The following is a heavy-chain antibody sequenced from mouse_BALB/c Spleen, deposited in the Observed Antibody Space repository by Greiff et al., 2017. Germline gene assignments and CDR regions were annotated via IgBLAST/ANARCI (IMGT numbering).Heavy chain of an antibody. V-gene: IGHV3-2*02. CDR1: GYSITSDYA. CDR2: ISYSGST. D-gene: IGHD1-1*01. J-gene: IGHJ1*01. Sequence: EVKLVESGPGLVKPSQSLSLTCTVTGYSITSDYAWNWIRQFPGNKLEWMGYISYSGSTSYNPSLKSRISITRDTSKNQFFLQLNSVTTEDTATYYCARHGSSYDWYFDVWGAGTTVTVSS. CDR3: ARHGSSYDWYFDV.